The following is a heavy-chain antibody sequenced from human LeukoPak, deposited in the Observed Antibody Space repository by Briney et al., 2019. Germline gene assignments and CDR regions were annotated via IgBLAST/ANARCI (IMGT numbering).Heavy chain of an antibody. D-gene: IGHD1-26*01. Sequence: PSETLSLTCTVSGGSVSSGSSYWSWIRQPPGKGLEWIGNIYYSGSTNYNPSLKGRVTISVDTSKSQFSLKLTSVTAADTAVYYCVRDRSGSSIGYWGQGALVTVSS. V-gene: IGHV4-61*01. CDR1: GGSVSSGSSY. CDR3: VRDRSGSSIGY. CDR2: IYYSGST. J-gene: IGHJ4*02.